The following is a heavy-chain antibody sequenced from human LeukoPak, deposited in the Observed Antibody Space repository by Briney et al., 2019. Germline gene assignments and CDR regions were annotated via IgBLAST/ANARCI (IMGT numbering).Heavy chain of an antibody. CDR3: AREPYYYDSSGYYSPLFSDY. D-gene: IGHD3-22*01. V-gene: IGHV3-64*01. CDR2: ISSNGGST. J-gene: IGHJ4*02. CDR1: GFTFSSNA. Sequence: GGSLRLSCAASGFTFSSNAMHWVRQAPGKGLEYVSAISSNGGSTYYANSVKGRFTISRDNSKNTLYLQMGSLRAEDMAVYYCAREPYYYDSSGYYSPLFSDYWGQGTPVTVSS.